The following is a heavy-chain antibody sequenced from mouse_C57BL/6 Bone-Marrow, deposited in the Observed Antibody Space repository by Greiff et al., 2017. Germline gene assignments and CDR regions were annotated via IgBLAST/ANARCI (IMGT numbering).Heavy chain of an antibody. CDR1: GYSFTGYY. CDR3: ARERLRHYYAMDY. V-gene: IGHV1-42*01. CDR2: INPSTGGT. D-gene: IGHD2-4*01. J-gene: IGHJ4*01. Sequence: EVQLVESGPELVKPGASVKISCKASGYSFTGYYMNWVKQSPEKSLEWIGEINPSTGGTTYNQKFKAKATLTVDKSSSTAYMQLKSLTSEDSAVYYCARERLRHYYAMDYWGQGTSVTVSS.